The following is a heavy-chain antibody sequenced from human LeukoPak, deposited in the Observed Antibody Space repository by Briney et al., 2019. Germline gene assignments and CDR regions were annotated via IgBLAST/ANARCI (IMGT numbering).Heavy chain of an antibody. V-gene: IGHV3-33*01. CDR2: IWCDGSNK. D-gene: IGHD6-13*01. CDR3: AAVAQTRPPGSSWWRDY. J-gene: IGHJ4*02. CDR1: GFTFSSYG. Sequence: GRSLRLSCAASGFTFSSYGMHWVRQAPGKGLEGVAVIWCDGSNKYYADSVKGRFTISRDNSKNTLYLQMNSLRAEDTAVYYCAAVAQTRPPGSSWWRDYWGQGTLVTVSS.